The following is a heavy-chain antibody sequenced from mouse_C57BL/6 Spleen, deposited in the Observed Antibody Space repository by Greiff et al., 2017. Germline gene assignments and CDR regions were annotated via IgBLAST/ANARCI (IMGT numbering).Heavy chain of an antibody. D-gene: IGHD2-4*01. CDR2: IHPSDSGN. Sequence: VQLQQPGAELVKPGASVKVSCKATGYTFTSYWMHWVQQRPGQGLEWIVRIHPSDSGNNYNQQFKGKATLTVDQSSSTAYMQLSSLTSEDSAVSCCASGDYDGYFDVWGTGTTVTVSS. CDR1: GYTFTSYW. CDR3: ASGDYDGYFDV. V-gene: IGHV1-74*01. J-gene: IGHJ1*03.